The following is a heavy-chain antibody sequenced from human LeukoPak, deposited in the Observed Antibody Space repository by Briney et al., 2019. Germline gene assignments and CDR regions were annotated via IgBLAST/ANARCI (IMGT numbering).Heavy chain of an antibody. D-gene: IGHD3-22*01. Sequence: SETLSLTCGVYGGSFSGYYWSWIRQPPGKGLEWIGEINHSGSTNYNPSLKSRVTISVDTSKNQFSLKLSSVTAADTTVYYCDVGGYSAAEYFQHWGQGTLVTVSS. V-gene: IGHV4-34*01. CDR2: INHSGST. CDR1: GGSFSGYY. J-gene: IGHJ1*01. CDR3: DVGGYSAAEYFQH.